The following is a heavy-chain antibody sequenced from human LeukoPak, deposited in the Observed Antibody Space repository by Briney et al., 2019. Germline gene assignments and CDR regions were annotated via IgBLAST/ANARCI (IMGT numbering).Heavy chain of an antibody. CDR1: GFTFSSYG. CDR2: IRYDGSNK. CDR3: AKDLKVGATRTFDY. V-gene: IGHV3-30*02. J-gene: IGHJ4*02. Sequence: GGSLRLSCAVSGFTFSSYGMHWVRQAPGKGLEWVAFIRYDGSNKYYADSVKGRFTISRDNSKNTLYLQMNSLRAEDTAVYYCAKDLKVGATRTFDYWGQGTLVTVSS. D-gene: IGHD1-26*01.